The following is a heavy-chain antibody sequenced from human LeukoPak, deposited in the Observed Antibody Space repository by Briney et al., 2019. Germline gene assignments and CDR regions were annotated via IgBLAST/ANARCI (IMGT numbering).Heavy chain of an antibody. Sequence: GASVKVSCMASRYTFTGYYMHWVRQAPGQGLEWMGWINPNSGGPNYAQKFQGRVTMTRDTSISTAYLELSRLRSDDMAVYYCARSGGGSSSWEIDYWGQGTLVTVSS. J-gene: IGHJ4*02. D-gene: IGHD6-13*01. V-gene: IGHV1-2*02. CDR1: RYTFTGYY. CDR3: ARSGGGSSSWEIDY. CDR2: INPNSGGP.